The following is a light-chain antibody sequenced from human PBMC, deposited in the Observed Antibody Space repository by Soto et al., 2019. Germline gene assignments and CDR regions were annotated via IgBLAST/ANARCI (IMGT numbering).Light chain of an antibody. Sequence: EIVLTQSPGTLSLSPGERATLSCRASQSVSNTYLAWYQQKPGQAPRLLIYDASSRATGIPDRFSGSGSGTEFTLTISSLQPDDFATYYCQHYNSYSEAFGQGTKVDI. J-gene: IGKJ1*01. V-gene: IGKV3-20*01. CDR1: QSVSNTY. CDR2: DAS. CDR3: QHYNSYSEA.